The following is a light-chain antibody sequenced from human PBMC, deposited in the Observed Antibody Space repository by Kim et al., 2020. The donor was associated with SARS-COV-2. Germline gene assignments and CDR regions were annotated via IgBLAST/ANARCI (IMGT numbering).Light chain of an antibody. V-gene: IGLV3-10*01. CDR2: DDA. Sequence: SPGQAARITCFEDDLPKKYVYWYQQRSGRAPVLVIYDDAKRPSEIPERFSGSTSGTMATLTISGAQVEDEADYYCYSTDTSGYHWVFGGGTQLTVL. CDR3: YSTDTSGYHWV. J-gene: IGLJ3*02. CDR1: DLPKKY.